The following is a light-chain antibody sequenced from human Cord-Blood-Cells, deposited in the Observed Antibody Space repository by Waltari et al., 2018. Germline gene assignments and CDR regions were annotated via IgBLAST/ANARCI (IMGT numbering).Light chain of an antibody. J-gene: IGKJ4*01. Sequence: DIVMTHPPDSLAVSLGETATINAKSTQSVLYSSNNKNYLAWYQQKPGQPPKLLIYWASTRESGVPNRFSGSGSGTDFTLTISSLQAEDVAVYYCQQYYSTPLTFGGGTKVEIK. CDR1: QSVLYSSNNKNY. V-gene: IGKV4-1*01. CDR2: WAS. CDR3: QQYYSTPLT.